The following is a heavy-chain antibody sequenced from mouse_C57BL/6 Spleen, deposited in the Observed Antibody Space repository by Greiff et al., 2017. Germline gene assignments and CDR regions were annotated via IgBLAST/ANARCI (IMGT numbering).Heavy chain of an antibody. Sequence: QVQLQQPGAELVKPGASVKLSCKASGYTFTSYWMHWVKQRPGRGLGWIGRIDPNSGGTKYNEKFKSKATLTVDKPSSTAYMQLSSLTSEDSAVYYCATTVDLYWYFDVWGTGTTVTVSS. CDR3: ATTVDLYWYFDV. CDR2: IDPNSGGT. CDR1: GYTFTSYW. J-gene: IGHJ1*03. D-gene: IGHD1-1*01. V-gene: IGHV1-72*01.